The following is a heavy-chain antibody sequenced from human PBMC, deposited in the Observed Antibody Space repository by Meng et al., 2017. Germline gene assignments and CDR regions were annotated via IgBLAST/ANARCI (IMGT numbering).Heavy chain of an antibody. CDR2: IYYSGST. D-gene: IGHD3-22*01. V-gene: IGHV4-39*07. Sequence: SDTLSLTCTVSGCSISSSSYYWGWIRQPPGKGLAWIGSIYYSGSTYYNPSLKSRVTISVDTSKNQFSLKLSSVTAADTAVYYCARFPLGYDSSGYYSPEGYFDYWGQGTLVTVSS. J-gene: IGHJ4*02. CDR3: ARFPLGYDSSGYYSPEGYFDY. CDR1: GCSISSSSYY.